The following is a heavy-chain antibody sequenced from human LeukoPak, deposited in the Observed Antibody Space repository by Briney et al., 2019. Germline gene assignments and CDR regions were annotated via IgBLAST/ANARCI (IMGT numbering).Heavy chain of an antibody. CDR1: GYTFTIYY. CDR3: ARNPPYCTSTDCYNDY. Sequence: GASVKVSCKASGYTFTIYYMHWVRQAPGQGLEWKGWINPNSGATTYAQKFQGRVTMTRDTSISTAYMELSGLTSDDTGVYYCARNPPYCTSTDCYNDYWGQGTLVTVSS. CDR2: INPNSGAT. V-gene: IGHV1-2*02. D-gene: IGHD2-2*02. J-gene: IGHJ4*02.